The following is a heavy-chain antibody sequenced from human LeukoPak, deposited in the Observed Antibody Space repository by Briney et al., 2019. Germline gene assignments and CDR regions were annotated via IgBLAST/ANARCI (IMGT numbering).Heavy chain of an antibody. CDR3: ARGGKDTIVLYYYYYMDV. V-gene: IGHV1-8*01. CDR1: GYTFTSYD. Sequence: ASVKVSCKASGYTFTSYDINWVRQATGQGLEWMGWMNPNSGNTGYAQKVQGRVTMTRNTSISTAYMELSSLRSEDTAVYYCARGGKDTIVLYYYYYMDVWGKGTTVTVSS. CDR2: MNPNSGNT. J-gene: IGHJ6*03. D-gene: IGHD3-3*01.